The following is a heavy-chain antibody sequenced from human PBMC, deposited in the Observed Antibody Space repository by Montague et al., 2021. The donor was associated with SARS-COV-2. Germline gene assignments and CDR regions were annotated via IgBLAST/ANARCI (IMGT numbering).Heavy chain of an antibody. Sequence: SETLSLTCAVYGGSFSGYYWSWIRQPSGKGTEWNGEINHSGSTNYNPSLKSRVTISVDTTKNQFSLKLSSVTAADTAVYYCARDRIAARAPLDYYYYYMDVWGKGTTVTVSS. J-gene: IGHJ6*03. V-gene: IGHV4-34*01. CDR1: GGSFSGYY. D-gene: IGHD6-6*01. CDR3: ARDRIAARAPLDYYYYYMDV. CDR2: INHSGST.